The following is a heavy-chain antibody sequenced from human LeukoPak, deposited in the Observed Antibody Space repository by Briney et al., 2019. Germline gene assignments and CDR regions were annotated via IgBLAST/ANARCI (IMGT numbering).Heavy chain of an antibody. CDR1: GGSISSSNW. V-gene: IGHV4-4*02. CDR2: IYHSGST. D-gene: IGHD6-13*01. J-gene: IGHJ5*02. Sequence: PSETLSLTCAVSGGSISSSNWWSWVRQPPGKGLEWIGEIYHSGSTNYNPSLKSRVTISVDKSKNQFSLKLSSVTAADTAVYYCARDSPQQLVPGWFDPWGQGTLVTVSS. CDR3: ARDSPQQLVPGWFDP.